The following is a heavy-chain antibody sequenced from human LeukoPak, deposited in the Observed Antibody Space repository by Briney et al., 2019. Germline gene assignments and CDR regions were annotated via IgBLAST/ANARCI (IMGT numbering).Heavy chain of an antibody. CDR3: ARQNYLSGYPFYYYYYMDV. J-gene: IGHJ6*03. V-gene: IGHV1-8*02. D-gene: IGHD5-12*01. CDR1: GYTFTGYY. CDR2: MNPNSGNT. Sequence: ASVKVSCKASGYTFTGYYMHWVRQAPGQGLEWMGWMNPNSGNTGYAQKFQGRVTMTRNTSISTAYMELSSLRSEDTAVYYCARQNYLSGYPFYYYYYMDVWGKGTTVTISS.